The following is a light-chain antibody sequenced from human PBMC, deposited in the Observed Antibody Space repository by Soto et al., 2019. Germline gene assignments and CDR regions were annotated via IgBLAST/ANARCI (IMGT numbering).Light chain of an antibody. CDR2: GNS. V-gene: IGLV1-40*01. Sequence: QSVLTQPPAVSGAPGQRVTISCTGSSSNIGAGYDVHWYQQLPGTAPKLLIYGNSHRPSGVPDRFSGSQSGTSASLAITGLQAEDEADYYCQSYDIRLSGSEVVFGGGTKLTVL. CDR3: QSYDIRLSGSEVV. CDR1: SSNIGAGYD. J-gene: IGLJ2*01.